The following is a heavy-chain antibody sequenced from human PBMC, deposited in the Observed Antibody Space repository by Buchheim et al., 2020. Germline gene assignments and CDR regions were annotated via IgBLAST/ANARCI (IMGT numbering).Heavy chain of an antibody. D-gene: IGHD3-22*01. J-gene: IGHJ4*02. CDR3: ARWRWNDSSGYYMYYFDY. CDR1: GFTFSSYW. Sequence: EVQLVESGGGLVQPGGSLRLSCAASGFTFSSYWMSWVRQAPGKGLEWVANIKQDGSEKYYVDSVKGRFTISRDNAKNSLYLQMNSLRAEDTAVYYCARWRWNDSSGYYMYYFDYWGQGTL. V-gene: IGHV3-7*01. CDR2: IKQDGSEK.